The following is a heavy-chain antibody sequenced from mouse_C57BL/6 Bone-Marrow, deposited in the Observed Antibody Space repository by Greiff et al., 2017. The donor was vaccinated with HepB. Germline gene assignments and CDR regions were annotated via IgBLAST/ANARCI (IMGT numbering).Heavy chain of an antibody. D-gene: IGHD2-2*01. Sequence: EVQLQQSGPELVKPGASVKISCKASGYTFTDYYMNWVKQSHGKSLEWIGDINPNNGGTSYNQKFKGKATLTVDESSSTAYMELRSLTSEDSAVYYCARGMVTKRGFAYWGQGTLVTVSA. V-gene: IGHV1-26*01. CDR2: INPNNGGT. J-gene: IGHJ3*01. CDR3: ARGMVTKRGFAY. CDR1: GYTFTDYY.